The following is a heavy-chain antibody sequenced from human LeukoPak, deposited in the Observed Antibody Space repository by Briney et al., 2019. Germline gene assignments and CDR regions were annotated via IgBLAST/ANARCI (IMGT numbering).Heavy chain of an antibody. V-gene: IGHV3-21*01. CDR2: ISSSSSYI. D-gene: IGHD2-15*01. CDR1: GFTFSSYS. J-gene: IGHJ1*01. CDR3: ATDSAVDCSGGRCYSDFQH. Sequence: GGSLRLSCAASGFTFSSYSMNWVRQAPGKGLERVSSISSSSSYIYYADSVKGRFTISRDNAKNSLYLQMNSLRAEDTAVYYCATDSAVDCSGGRCYSDFQHWGQGTLVTVSS.